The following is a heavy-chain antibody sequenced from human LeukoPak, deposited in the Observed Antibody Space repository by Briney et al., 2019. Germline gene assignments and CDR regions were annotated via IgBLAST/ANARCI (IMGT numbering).Heavy chain of an antibody. CDR3: VNEVGTYYYGMDV. V-gene: IGHV3-64D*06. Sequence: GRSLRRSCSASGFTFSSYAMDWVRHAPGKGMEYVSAISSNGGSTYYADSVKGRFTISRDNSRNTQYLQMSSLRAEDTAVYYCVNEVGTYYYGMDVWGQGTTVTVSS. CDR2: ISSNGGST. D-gene: IGHD1-1*01. J-gene: IGHJ6*02. CDR1: GFTFSSYA.